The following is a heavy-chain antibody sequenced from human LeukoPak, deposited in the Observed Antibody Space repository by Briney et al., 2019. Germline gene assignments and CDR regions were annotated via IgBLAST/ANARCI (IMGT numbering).Heavy chain of an antibody. CDR2: INSGGST. D-gene: IGHD4-11*01. CDR1: GFTFSTYA. J-gene: IGHJ4*02. V-gene: IGHV3-23*01. Sequence: GGSLRLSCAASGFTFSTYAMSWVRQAPGKGLEWVSAINSGGSTYYADSLKGRFTISRDNSKNTLYLQMNSLRADDTAVYYCAKDLSSRPVTTDCWGQGTLVTVSS. CDR3: AKDLSSRPVTTDC.